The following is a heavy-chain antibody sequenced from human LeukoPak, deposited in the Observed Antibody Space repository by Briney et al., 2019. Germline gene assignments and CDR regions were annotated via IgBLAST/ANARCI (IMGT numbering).Heavy chain of an antibody. CDR2: IQYDGSNE. J-gene: IGHJ6*03. CDR3: AKDRCSNGIGCYYYYMDV. D-gene: IGHD2-8*01. V-gene: IGHV3-30*02. CDR1: GFTFSDYN. Sequence: GGSLRVSCAASGFTFSDYNMRWIRQAPGKGLEWVAYIQYDGSNEQYADSVKGRFSISRDSSKNILYLQLNSLRAEDTAVYYCAKDRCSNGIGCYYYYMDVWGKGTTVTISS.